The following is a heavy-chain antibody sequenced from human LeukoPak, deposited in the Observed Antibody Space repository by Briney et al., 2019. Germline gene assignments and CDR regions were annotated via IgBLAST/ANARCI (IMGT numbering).Heavy chain of an antibody. D-gene: IGHD4-17*01. V-gene: IGHV3-30*18. Sequence: GGSLRLSCAASGFTFSSYGMHWVRQAPGKGLEWVAVISYDGSNKYYADSVKGRFTISRDNSKNTLYLQMNSLRAEDTAVYYCAKDLATVTMGAFDIWGQGTMVTVSS. CDR3: AKDLATVTMGAFDI. CDR2: ISYDGSNK. J-gene: IGHJ3*02. CDR1: GFTFSSYG.